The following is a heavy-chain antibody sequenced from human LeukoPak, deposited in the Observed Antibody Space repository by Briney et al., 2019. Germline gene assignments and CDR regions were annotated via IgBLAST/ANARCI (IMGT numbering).Heavy chain of an antibody. D-gene: IGHD3-22*01. CDR3: AKDKESYFYDSSGHYAY. Sequence: GGSLRLSCAASGFTFSSYAMSWVREVLGKGLEWVSAISGSGGSTYFADSVKGRFTISRDNSKNTLYLQMNSLRAEDTAVYYCAKDKESYFYDSSGHYAYWGQGTLVTVSS. CDR1: GFTFSSYA. V-gene: IGHV3-23*01. J-gene: IGHJ4*02. CDR2: ISGSGGST.